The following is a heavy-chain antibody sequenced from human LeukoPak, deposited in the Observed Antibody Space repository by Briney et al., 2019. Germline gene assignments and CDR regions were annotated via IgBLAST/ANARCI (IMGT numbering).Heavy chain of an antibody. V-gene: IGHV3-7*01. Sequence: GGSLRLSCTASGFTFSSYWMSWVRQAPGEGLEWVANIKQDGSEKYYVDSVKGRFTISRDNAKNSLYLQMNSLRAEDTAVYYCARPGYSSGWYGFDYWGQGTLVTVSS. CDR1: GFTFSSYW. J-gene: IGHJ4*02. CDR2: IKQDGSEK. CDR3: ARPGYSSGWYGFDY. D-gene: IGHD6-19*01.